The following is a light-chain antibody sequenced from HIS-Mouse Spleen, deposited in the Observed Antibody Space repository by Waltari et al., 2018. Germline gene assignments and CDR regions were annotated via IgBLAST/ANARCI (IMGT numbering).Light chain of an antibody. J-gene: IGLJ2*01. CDR1: SSDVGGYTY. CDR3: SSYTSSSFNVV. CDR2: DVS. V-gene: IGLV2-14*03. Sequence: QSALTQPASVSGSPGPSITIYCTGTSSDVGGYTYVSWYQQHPGKAPKLMIYDVSNRPSGVSNRFSGSKSGNTASLTISGLQAEDEADYYCSSYTSSSFNVVFGEGTKLTVL.